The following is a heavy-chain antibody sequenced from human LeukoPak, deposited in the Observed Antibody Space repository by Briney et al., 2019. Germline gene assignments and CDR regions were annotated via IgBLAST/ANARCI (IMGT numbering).Heavy chain of an antibody. J-gene: IGHJ4*02. D-gene: IGHD1-26*01. CDR1: GGSITSSSYY. V-gene: IGHV4-39*07. CDR3: ARDSGSYYVTDPFDY. Sequence: SETLSLTCSVSGGSITSSSYYWGWIRQPPEKGLEWIGSIYYTGGTYYSPSLKSRVTMSVDTSKNQFSLKLSSVTAADTAVYYCARDSGSYYVTDPFDYWGQGTLVTVSS. CDR2: IYYTGGT.